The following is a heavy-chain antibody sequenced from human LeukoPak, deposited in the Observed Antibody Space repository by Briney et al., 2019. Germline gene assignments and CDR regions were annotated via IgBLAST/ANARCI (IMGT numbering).Heavy chain of an antibody. D-gene: IGHD7-27*01. J-gene: IGHJ4*02. CDR2: IHYSGST. CDR3: AQDATTGDLKS. Sequence: SETLSLTCTVSGGSVNSAGYYWAWIRQPPGKGLEWVGSIHYSGSTYYNPSLKGRVTISVDTSKNQFSLKLSSVTAADTAVYYCAQDATTGDLKSWGQGTLVTVSS. V-gene: IGHV4-39*01. CDR1: GGSVNSAGYY.